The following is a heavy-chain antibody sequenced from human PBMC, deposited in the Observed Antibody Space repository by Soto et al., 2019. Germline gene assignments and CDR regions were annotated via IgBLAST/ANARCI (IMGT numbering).Heavy chain of an antibody. CDR1: GYTFTSYG. Sequence: ASVKVSCKASGYTFTSYGISWVRQAPGQGLEWIGWIVVGSGNTNYAQKFQERVTITRDMSTSTAYMELSSLRSEDTAVYYCAAEGLYYGSGSPHLFDYWGQGTLVTVSS. J-gene: IGHJ4*02. CDR2: IVVGSGNT. D-gene: IGHD3-10*01. V-gene: IGHV1-58*02. CDR3: AAEGLYYGSGSPHLFDY.